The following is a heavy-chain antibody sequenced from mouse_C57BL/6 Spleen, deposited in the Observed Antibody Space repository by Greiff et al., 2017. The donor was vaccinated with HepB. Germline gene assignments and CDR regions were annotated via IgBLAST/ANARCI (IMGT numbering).Heavy chain of an antibody. V-gene: IGHV1-47*01. CDR3: GRGGYYGYGVAFAY. Sequence: QVQLQQSGAELVKPGASVKMSCKASGYTFTTYPIEWMKQNHGKSLEWIGYFHPYNDDTKYNDKFKGKATLTVDKSSSTVYLMLSRITSDDSAVYYCGRGGYYGYGVAFAYWGQGTLVTVSA. D-gene: IGHD2-2*01. CDR2: FHPYNDDT. J-gene: IGHJ3*01. CDR1: GYTFTTYP.